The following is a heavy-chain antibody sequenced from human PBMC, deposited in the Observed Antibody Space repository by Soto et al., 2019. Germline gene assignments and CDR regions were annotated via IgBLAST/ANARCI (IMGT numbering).Heavy chain of an antibody. CDR2: ISGSGGST. D-gene: IGHD5-12*01. V-gene: IGHV3-23*01. CDR3: EKALEMATIKSYFDY. Sequence: PGGSLRLSCAASGFTFSSYAMSWVRQAPGKGLEWVSAISGSGGSTYYADSVKGRFTISRDNSKNTLYLQMNSLRAEDTAVYYCEKALEMATIKSYFDYWGQGTLVTVSS. CDR1: GFTFSSYA. J-gene: IGHJ4*02.